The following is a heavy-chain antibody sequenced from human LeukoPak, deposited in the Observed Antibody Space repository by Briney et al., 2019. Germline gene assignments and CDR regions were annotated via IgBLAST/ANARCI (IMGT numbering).Heavy chain of an antibody. CDR2: IHHDGINK. V-gene: IGHV3-30*02. Sequence: GGSLRLSCAASGFTFSSYGTHWVRQAPGKGLDWVAFIHHDGINKYYADSVRGRFTISRDTSKNTLYLQMNSLRAEDTAVYYCAKEVSIISRGLDYWGQGILVTVSS. J-gene: IGHJ4*02. D-gene: IGHD2-21*01. CDR3: AKEVSIISRGLDY. CDR1: GFTFSSYG.